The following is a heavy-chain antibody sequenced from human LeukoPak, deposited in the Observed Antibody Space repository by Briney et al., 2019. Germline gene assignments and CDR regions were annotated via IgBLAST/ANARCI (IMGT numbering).Heavy chain of an antibody. CDR3: ARRSPMITFGGVIPRGGNWFDP. V-gene: IGHV4-34*01. J-gene: IGHJ5*02. Sequence: SETLSLTCAVYGGSFSGYYWSWIRQPPGKGLEWIGEINHSGSTNYNPSLKSRVTISVDTSKNQFSLKLSSVTAADTAVYYCARRSPMITFGGVIPRGGNWFDPWGQGTLVTVSS. CDR2: INHSGST. D-gene: IGHD3-16*02. CDR1: GGSFSGYY.